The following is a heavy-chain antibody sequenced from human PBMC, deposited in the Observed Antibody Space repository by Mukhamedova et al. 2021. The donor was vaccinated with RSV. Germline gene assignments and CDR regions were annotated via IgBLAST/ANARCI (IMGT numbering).Heavy chain of an antibody. D-gene: IGHD5-18*01. CDR3: ARNPGYNSGYTFDI. CDR2: IYYSGST. Sequence: GLEWIGHIYYSGSTKYNSSLQSRVAFSIDTTKTHFSLRLSSVTAADTAVYYCARNPGYNSGYTFDIWGQGTVVTVSS. V-gene: IGHV4-61*03. J-gene: IGHJ3*02.